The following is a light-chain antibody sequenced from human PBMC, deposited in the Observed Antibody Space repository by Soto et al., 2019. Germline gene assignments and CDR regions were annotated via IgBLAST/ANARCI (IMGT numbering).Light chain of an antibody. V-gene: IGLV2-8*01. CDR1: SSDVGGYNY. CDR3: SSYAGSLVV. CDR2: EVS. J-gene: IGLJ2*01. Sequence: QSALTQPPSASGSPGQSVTISCTGTSSDVGGYNYVSWYQHHPGKAPKLMIYEVSKRPSGVPDRFSGSKSGNTASLTVSGLQAEDEADYYCSSYAGSLVVFGGGTKLTVL.